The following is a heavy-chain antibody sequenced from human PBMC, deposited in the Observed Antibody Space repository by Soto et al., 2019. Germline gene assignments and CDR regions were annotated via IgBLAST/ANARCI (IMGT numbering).Heavy chain of an antibody. J-gene: IGHJ4*02. V-gene: IGHV3-7*01. Sequence: GGSLRLSCAASGFTFSSYWMSWVRQAPGKGLEWVANIKQDGSEKYYVDSVKGRFTISRDNAKNSLYLQMNSLRAEDTAVYYCAREVGSGSYYFDYWGQGTLVTVSS. D-gene: IGHD3-10*01. CDR2: IKQDGSEK. CDR1: GFTFSSYW. CDR3: AREVGSGSYYFDY.